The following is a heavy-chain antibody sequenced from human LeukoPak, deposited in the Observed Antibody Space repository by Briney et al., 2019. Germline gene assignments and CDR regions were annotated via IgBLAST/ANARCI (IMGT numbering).Heavy chain of an antibody. J-gene: IGHJ6*02. D-gene: IGHD2-2*02. V-gene: IGHV1-18*01. Sequence: ASVKVSCKASGYTFTSYGISWVRQAPGQGLEWMGWISAYNGNTNYAQKLQGRVTMTTDTSTSTAYMELSSLRSEDTAVYYCAREDCSSTSCYTDYYYYYGMDVWGQGTTVTVSS. CDR1: GYTFTSYG. CDR3: AREDCSSTSCYTDYYYYYGMDV. CDR2: ISAYNGNT.